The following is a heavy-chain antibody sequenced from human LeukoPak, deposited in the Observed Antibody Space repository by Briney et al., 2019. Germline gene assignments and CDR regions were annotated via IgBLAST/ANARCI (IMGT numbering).Heavy chain of an antibody. CDR2: ITSGGGST. Sequence: GGSLRLSCAASGFTLSSYAMSWVRQAPGKGLEWVSTITSGGGSTYHADSVKGRFSISRDNSKNTLSLQMNSLRAEDTAVYYCAKDPEKHPYYYMDVWGRGTAVTVSS. D-gene: IGHD1-14*01. V-gene: IGHV3-23*01. CDR3: AKDPEKHPYYYMDV. J-gene: IGHJ6*03. CDR1: GFTLSSYA.